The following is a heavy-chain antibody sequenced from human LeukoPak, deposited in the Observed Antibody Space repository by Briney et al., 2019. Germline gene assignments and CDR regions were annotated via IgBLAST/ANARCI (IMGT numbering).Heavy chain of an antibody. Sequence: GGSLRLSCAASGFTFSSYAMSWVRQALGKGLEWVSAISGSGGNTYYADSVKGRFTISRDNSKNTLDLQMNSLRAEDTAVYYCAKNTGGILTGGGYWGQGTLVTVSS. J-gene: IGHJ4*02. CDR3: AKNTGGILTGGGY. V-gene: IGHV3-23*01. D-gene: IGHD7-27*01. CDR2: ISGSGGNT. CDR1: GFTFSSYA.